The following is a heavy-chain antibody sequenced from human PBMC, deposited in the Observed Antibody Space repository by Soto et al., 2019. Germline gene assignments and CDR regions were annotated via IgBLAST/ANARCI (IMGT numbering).Heavy chain of an antibody. CDR2: ISAYNGNT. Sequence: ASVKVSCKASGYTFTSYGISWVRQAPGQGLEWMGWISAYNGNTNYAQKLQGRVTMTTDTSTSTAYMELRSLRSDDTAVYYCARDLITMVRGVTDYYYGMDVWGQGTTVTVSS. J-gene: IGHJ6*02. V-gene: IGHV1-18*01. D-gene: IGHD3-10*01. CDR3: ARDLITMVRGVTDYYYGMDV. CDR1: GYTFTSYG.